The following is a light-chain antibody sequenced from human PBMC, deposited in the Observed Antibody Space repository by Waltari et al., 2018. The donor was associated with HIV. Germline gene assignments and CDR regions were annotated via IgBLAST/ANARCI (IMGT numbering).Light chain of an antibody. CDR1: SGDVGGYDY. J-gene: IGLJ3*02. V-gene: IGLV2-14*01. CDR3: CSSTTGSPVV. Sequence: QSALTQPSVVSGPPRQSTTISCGGTSGDVGGYDYVSYYQQPPEKATHVIYYAVNRPPAGVYHCSSCSNGSNASLLTTAGLADEDAADYCCCSSTTGSPVVFGGGTTVTVL. CDR2: AVN.